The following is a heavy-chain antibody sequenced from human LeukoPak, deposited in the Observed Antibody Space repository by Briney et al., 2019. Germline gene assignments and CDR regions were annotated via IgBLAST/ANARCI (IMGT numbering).Heavy chain of an antibody. CDR2: MYYSGST. CDR1: GYSINSHH. D-gene: IGHD1-26*01. CDR3: ARDTYDYYFDP. J-gene: IGHJ5*02. V-gene: IGHV4-59*11. Sequence: SETLTLTCTVSGYSINSHHLNWIRQPPGKGLEWIGYMYYSGSTMYNRCLKSRVDISIDTSKNQFSLKLSSVTAADTAVYYSARDTYDYYFDPWGQGILVNGSS.